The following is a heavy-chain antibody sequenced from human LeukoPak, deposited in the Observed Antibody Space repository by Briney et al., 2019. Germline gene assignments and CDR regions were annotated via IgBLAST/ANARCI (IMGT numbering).Heavy chain of an antibody. CDR2: IYPGDCDT. Sequence: GGSLKISCKGSGSSFISYWIGWVRQMPGKGLEGMGIIYPGDCDTRYSPSFQGQVTISADKSISTAYLQWSSLKASDTAMYYCAREQGVAVAGTSDYWGQGTLVTVSS. V-gene: IGHV5-51*01. D-gene: IGHD6-19*01. CDR3: AREQGVAVAGTSDY. CDR1: GSSFISYW. J-gene: IGHJ4*02.